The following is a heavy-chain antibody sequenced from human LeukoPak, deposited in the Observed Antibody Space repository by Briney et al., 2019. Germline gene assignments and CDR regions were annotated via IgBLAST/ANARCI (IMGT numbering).Heavy chain of an antibody. CDR3: ARVFRQQLGTYFDY. CDR1: GYTFTGHY. CDR2: ILPNSGDT. D-gene: IGHD6-13*01. Sequence: ASVTVSCKASGYTFTGHYLHWLRQAPGQGLEWMGWILPNSGDTNYAQKFQGRVTMTRDTSINTAYMDLSGLRSDDTAIYYCARVFRQQLGTYFDYWGQGTLVAVSS. J-gene: IGHJ4*02. V-gene: IGHV1-2*02.